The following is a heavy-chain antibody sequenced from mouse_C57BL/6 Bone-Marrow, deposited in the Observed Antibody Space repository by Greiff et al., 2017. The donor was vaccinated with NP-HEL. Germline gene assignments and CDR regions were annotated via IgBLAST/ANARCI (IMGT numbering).Heavy chain of an antibody. CDR2: IYPGDGDT. CDR3: ARDYYGSSYLYAMDY. Sequence: VQLVESGPELVKPGASVKISCKASGYAFSSSWMNWVKQRPGKGLEWIGRIYPGDGDTNYNGKFKGKATLTADKSSSTAYMQLSSLTSEDSAVYFCARDYYGSSYLYAMDYWGQGTSVTVSS. V-gene: IGHV1-82*01. J-gene: IGHJ4*01. CDR1: GYAFSSSW. D-gene: IGHD1-1*01.